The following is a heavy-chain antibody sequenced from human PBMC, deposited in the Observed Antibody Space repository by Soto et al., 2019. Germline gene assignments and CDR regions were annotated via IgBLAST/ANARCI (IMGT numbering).Heavy chain of an antibody. CDR2: ITDYNGNT. V-gene: IGHV1-18*01. CDR3: ARDADYYDSSGSPFDP. J-gene: IGHJ5*02. Sequence: APAKLTCKASRDSFASYGIRWVRHSTEKGLEWMGSITDYNGNTHYAQKLQGRVTMTTDTSTSTAYRELRSLRSEDTAVYCCARDADYYDSSGSPFDPWGQGALVTVSS. CDR1: RDSFASYG. D-gene: IGHD3-22*01.